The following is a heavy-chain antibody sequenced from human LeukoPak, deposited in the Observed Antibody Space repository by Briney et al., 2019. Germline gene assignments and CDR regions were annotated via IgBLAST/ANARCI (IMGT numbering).Heavy chain of an antibody. CDR1: GRSISSYY. V-gene: IGHV4-59*08. CDR2: IYYSGST. Sequence: PSETLSLTCTVSGRSISSYYWSWIRQPPGKGREWIGYIYYSGSTNYNPSLKSRVTISVDTSKNQFSLKLSSVTAADTAVYYCARFTPMVRGVNSYYFDYWGQGTLVTVSS. J-gene: IGHJ4*02. D-gene: IGHD3-10*01. CDR3: ARFTPMVRGVNSYYFDY.